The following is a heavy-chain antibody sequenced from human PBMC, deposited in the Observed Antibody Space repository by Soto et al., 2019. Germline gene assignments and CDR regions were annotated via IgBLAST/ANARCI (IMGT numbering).Heavy chain of an antibody. CDR1: GYTLTELS. J-gene: IGHJ6*02. Sequence: ASVKVSCKVSGYTLTELSMHWVRQAPGKGLEWMGGFDPEDGETIYAQKFQGRVTMTKDTSTGTAYMELSSLTSEDTAVYYCVMVDNYVTPTPQDVWGQGTTVTVSS. V-gene: IGHV1-24*01. CDR2: FDPEDGET. CDR3: VMVDNYVTPTPQDV. D-gene: IGHD3-16*01.